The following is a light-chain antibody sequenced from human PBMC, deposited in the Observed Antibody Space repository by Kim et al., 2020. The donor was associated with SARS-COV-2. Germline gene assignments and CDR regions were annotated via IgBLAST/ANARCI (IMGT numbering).Light chain of an antibody. CDR2: GKN. Sequence: SSELTQDPAVSVALGQTVRITCQGDSLRSYYASWYQQKPGQAPVVVIYGKNNRPSGIPDRFSGSSSGNPASLTIAGAQAGDEADYYFTSRDSSTNPLVFG. V-gene: IGLV3-19*01. J-gene: IGLJ2*01. CDR3: TSRDSSTNPLV. CDR1: SLRSYY.